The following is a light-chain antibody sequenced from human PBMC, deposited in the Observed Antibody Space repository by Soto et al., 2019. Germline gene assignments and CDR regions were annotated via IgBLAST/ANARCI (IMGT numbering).Light chain of an antibody. CDR2: EVS. Sequence: QSALTQPASVSGSPGQSITISCTGTSSDVGGYNSVSWYQQYPDKAPKLMMYEVSNRPSGVSNRFSGSKSDNTASLTISGLQAEDEADYYCSSFTSSNTLVFGGGTKVTVL. J-gene: IGLJ2*01. CDR3: SSFTSSNTLV. V-gene: IGLV2-14*01. CDR1: SSDVGGYNS.